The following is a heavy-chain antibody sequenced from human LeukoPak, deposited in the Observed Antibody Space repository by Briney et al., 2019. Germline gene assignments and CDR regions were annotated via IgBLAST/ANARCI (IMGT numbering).Heavy chain of an antibody. CDR1: GFTFGDYG. CDR2: IRSKAYGGTT. J-gene: IGHJ4*02. Sequence: GSLRLSCPASGFTFGDYGMNWVRQAPGKGLEWVSFIRSKAYGGTTEYAASVKGRFTMSRDDSKSIAYLQMNSLKTEDTAVYYCTGSFGELTFFDYWGQGTLVTVSS. V-gene: IGHV3-49*04. CDR3: TGSFGELTFFDY. D-gene: IGHD3-10*01.